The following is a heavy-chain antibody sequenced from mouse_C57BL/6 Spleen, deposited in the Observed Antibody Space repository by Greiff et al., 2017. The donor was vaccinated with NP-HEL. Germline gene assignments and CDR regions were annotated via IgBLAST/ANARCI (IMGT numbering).Heavy chain of an antibody. D-gene: IGHD2-4*01. J-gene: IGHJ4*01. Sequence: VQGVESGPGLVQPSKSLSITCTVSGFSLTSYGVHWVRQSPGKGLEWLGVIWRGGSTDYNAAFMSRLSITKDNSKSQVFFKMNSLQADDTAIYYCAKGDYDVYYAMDYWGQGTSVTVSS. CDR1: GFSLTSYG. CDR3: AKGDYDVYYAMDY. CDR2: IWRGGST. V-gene: IGHV2-5*01.